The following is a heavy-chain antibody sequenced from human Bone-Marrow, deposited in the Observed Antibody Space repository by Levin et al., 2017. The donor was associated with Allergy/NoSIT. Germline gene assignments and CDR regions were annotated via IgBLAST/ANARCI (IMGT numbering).Heavy chain of an antibody. V-gene: IGHV3-30-3*01. CDR2: ISYDGSNK. J-gene: IGHJ4*02. CDR1: GFTFSSYA. CDR3: VGRIAVAGQFDY. D-gene: IGHD6-19*01. Sequence: GGSLRLSCAASGFTFSSYAMHWVRQAPGKGLEWVAVISYDGSNKYYADSVKGRFTISRDNSKNTLYLQMNSLRAEDTAVYYCVGRIAVAGQFDYWGQGTLVTVSS.